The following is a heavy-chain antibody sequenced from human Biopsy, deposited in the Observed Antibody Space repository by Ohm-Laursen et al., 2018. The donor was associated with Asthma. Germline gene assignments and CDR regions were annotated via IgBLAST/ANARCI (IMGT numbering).Heavy chain of an antibody. CDR2: INSVFGTT. V-gene: IGHV1-69*13. Sequence: ASVKVSCKSLGGTFNTYVIGWGRHAPGKGLEWMGGINSVFGTTTYPQKFQDRVTITADDSTSTVYMELSSLRSEDTAVYYCARKAGSCISRTCYSLDFWGQGTLVTVSS. D-gene: IGHD2-2*01. CDR3: ARKAGSCISRTCYSLDF. CDR1: GGTFNTYV. J-gene: IGHJ4*02.